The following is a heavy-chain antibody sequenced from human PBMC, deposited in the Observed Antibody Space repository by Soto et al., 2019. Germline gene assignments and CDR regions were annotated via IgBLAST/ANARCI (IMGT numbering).Heavy chain of an antibody. V-gene: IGHV3-33*08. Sequence: QVQLVESGGGVVQPGGSLRLSCTTSGFTFNTYGMHWVRQAPGKGLVWVAIIWYDGSNKYYADSVKGRFTISRDNSRNTLYLQMNSLRAEDTALYYCARADCTGAYCYSWPFNYGVDVWGQGTTVTVSS. CDR3: ARADCTGAYCYSWPFNYGVDV. CDR1: GFTFNTYG. D-gene: IGHD2-15*01. CDR2: IWYDGSNK. J-gene: IGHJ6*02.